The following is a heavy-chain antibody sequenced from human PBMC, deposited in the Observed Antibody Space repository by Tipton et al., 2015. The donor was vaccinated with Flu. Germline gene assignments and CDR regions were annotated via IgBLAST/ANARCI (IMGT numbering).Heavy chain of an antibody. V-gene: IGHV4-59*01. CDR3: ARGAGGPATAYDC. D-gene: IGHD1-1*01. Sequence: TLSLTCSVSGGSISTYYGNWIRQPPGKGLEWIGYVYFSGTTSYNPSLKSRVTISLDTSKTQFSLRLNSVTAADTAVYYCARGAGGPATAYDCWGQGTLVTVSS. CDR1: GGSISTYY. CDR2: VYFSGTT. J-gene: IGHJ4*02.